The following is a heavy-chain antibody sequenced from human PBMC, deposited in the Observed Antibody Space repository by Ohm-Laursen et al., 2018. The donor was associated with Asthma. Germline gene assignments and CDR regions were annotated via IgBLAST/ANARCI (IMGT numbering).Heavy chain of an antibody. CDR3: ARIGPEWELPGREYSLHH. J-gene: IGHJ1*01. CDR1: GFPFNEYY. D-gene: IGHD1-26*01. Sequence: SLRLSCSASGFPFNEYYMSWIRQAPGKGLEWVSHISGLGYTIHSADSVKGRFTISRDNANNSLHLQMNSLRAEDTALYYCARIGPEWELPGREYSLHHWGEGTLVTVSS. V-gene: IGHV3-11*04. CDR2: ISGLGYTI.